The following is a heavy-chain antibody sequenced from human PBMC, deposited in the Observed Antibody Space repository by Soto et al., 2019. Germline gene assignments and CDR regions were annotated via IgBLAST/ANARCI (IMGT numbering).Heavy chain of an antibody. CDR3: SAGPGPSDCDY. J-gene: IGHJ4*02. D-gene: IGHD6-13*01. Sequence: SETLSLTCTVSGGSISSGGYYWSWIRQHPGKGLEWIGYIYYSGSTCYNPSLKSRVTISVDTSKNQFSLKLSSVTAADTAVYYCSAGPGPSDCDYWGQGTLVTVSS. CDR1: GGSISSGGYY. V-gene: IGHV4-31*03. CDR2: IYYSGST.